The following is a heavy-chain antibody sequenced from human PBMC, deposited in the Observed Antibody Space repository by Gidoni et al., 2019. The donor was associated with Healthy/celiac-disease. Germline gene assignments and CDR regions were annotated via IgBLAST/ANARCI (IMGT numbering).Heavy chain of an antibody. CDR1: GGSIISGSYY. Sequence: QVQLQESGPGLVKPSQTLSLTCTVSGGSIISGSYYWSWIRQPAGKGLEWIGRIYTSGSTNYNPSLKSRVTMSVDTSKNQFSLKLSSVTAADTAVYYCAREKPVANYGMDVWGQGTTVTVSS. CDR3: AREKPVANYGMDV. V-gene: IGHV4-61*02. J-gene: IGHJ6*02. CDR2: IYTSGST. D-gene: IGHD5-12*01.